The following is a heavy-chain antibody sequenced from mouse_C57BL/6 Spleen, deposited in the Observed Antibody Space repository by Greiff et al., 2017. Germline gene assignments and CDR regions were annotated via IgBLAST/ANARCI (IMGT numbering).Heavy chain of an antibody. Sequence: EVKVEESGGGLVKPGGSLKLSCAASGFTFSDYGMHWVRQAPEKGLAWVAYISSGSSTLYYADTVKGRFTISRDNAKNTLFLQMTSLRSEDTAMYYCARVDDYDGGVMDYWGQGTSGTVSS. CDR2: ISSGSSTL. D-gene: IGHD2-4*01. CDR3: ARVDDYDGGVMDY. J-gene: IGHJ4*01. CDR1: GFTFSDYG. V-gene: IGHV5-17*01.